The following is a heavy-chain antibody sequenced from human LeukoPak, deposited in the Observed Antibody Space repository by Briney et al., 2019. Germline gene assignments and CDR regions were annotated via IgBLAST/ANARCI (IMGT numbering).Heavy chain of an antibody. D-gene: IGHD5-24*01. CDR1: GYTISSGYY. V-gene: IGHV4-38-2*01. CDR2: IYHTGST. CDR3: ARSGDGYNPSS. Sequence: SETLSLTCAVSGYTISSGYYWGWIRQPPGKGLEWIGSIYHTGSTYYNPSLKSRVTISVDTSKNQFSLKLSSVTAADTAVYYCARSGDGYNPSSWGQGTLVTVSS. J-gene: IGHJ5*02.